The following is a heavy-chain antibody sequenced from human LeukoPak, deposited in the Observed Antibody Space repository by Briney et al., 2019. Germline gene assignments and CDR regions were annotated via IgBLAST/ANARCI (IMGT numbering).Heavy chain of an antibody. CDR3: ARGSSSSWRDAFDI. V-gene: IGHV1-8*01. J-gene: IGHJ3*02. CDR1: EYTFTSYD. Sequence: ASVKVSCKASEYTFTSYDINWVRQATGQGLEWMGWMNPNSGNTGYAQKFQGRVTMTRDTSISTAYMELSSLRSEDTAVYYCARGSSSSWRDAFDIWGQGTMVTVSS. CDR2: MNPNSGNT. D-gene: IGHD6-13*01.